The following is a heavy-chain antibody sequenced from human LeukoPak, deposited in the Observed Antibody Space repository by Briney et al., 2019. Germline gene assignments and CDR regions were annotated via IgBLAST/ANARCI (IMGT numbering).Heavy chain of an antibody. CDR3: AKDTDDYGDYGGGNYFDY. CDR2: ISWNSGSI. V-gene: IGHV3-9*01. J-gene: IGHJ4*02. D-gene: IGHD4-17*01. Sequence: PGGSLRLSCAASGFTFDDYAMHWVRQAPGKGLEWVSGISWNSGSIGYADSVKGRFTISRDNAKNSLYLQMNSLRAEDTALYYCAKDTDDYGDYGGGNYFDYWGQGTLIPVSS. CDR1: GFTFDDYA.